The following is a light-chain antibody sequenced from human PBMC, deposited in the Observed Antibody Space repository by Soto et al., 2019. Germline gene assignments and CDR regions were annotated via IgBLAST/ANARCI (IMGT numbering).Light chain of an antibody. CDR1: QSVSIY. V-gene: IGKV3-11*01. CDR2: DAS. Sequence: EIVLTQSPATLSLSPGERATLSCRASQSVSIYLAWYQQKPGQAPRLLIYDASKRATGIPARFSGSGSGTDFTLTIRSLEPEDFAVYYCQHRSNWLWTFGQGTRVEIK. J-gene: IGKJ1*01. CDR3: QHRSNWLWT.